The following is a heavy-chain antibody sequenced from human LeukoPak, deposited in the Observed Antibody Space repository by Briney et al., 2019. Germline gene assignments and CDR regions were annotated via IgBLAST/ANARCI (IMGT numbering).Heavy chain of an antibody. V-gene: IGHV4-39*07. Sequence: PSETLSLTCTVSGGSISSSSYYWGWIRQPPGKGLEWIGSIYYSGSTYYNPSLKSRVTISVDTSKNQFSLKLSSVTAADTAVYYCASFDYDAGAFDIWGQGTMVTVSS. CDR3: ASFDYDAGAFDI. CDR2: IYYSGST. D-gene: IGHD4/OR15-4a*01. J-gene: IGHJ3*02. CDR1: GGSISSSSYY.